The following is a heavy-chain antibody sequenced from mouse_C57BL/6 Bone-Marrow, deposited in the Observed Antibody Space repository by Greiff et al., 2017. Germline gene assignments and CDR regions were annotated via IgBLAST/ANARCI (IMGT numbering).Heavy chain of an antibody. CDR1: GYTFTDYY. D-gene: IGHD1-1*01. J-gene: IGHJ3*01. V-gene: IGHV1-19*01. CDR3: ERSRSVLLQGWFAY. Sequence: EVQLQQSGPVLVKPGASVKMSCKASGYTFTDYYMNWVKQSHGKSLEWIGVINPYNGGTSYNQKFKGKATLTVDKSSSTAYMELNSLTSEDSAVYYSERSRSVLLQGWFAYWGQGTLVTVSA. CDR2: INPYNGGT.